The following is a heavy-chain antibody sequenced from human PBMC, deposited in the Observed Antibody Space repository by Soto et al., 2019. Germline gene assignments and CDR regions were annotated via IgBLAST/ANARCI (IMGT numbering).Heavy chain of an antibody. CDR2: IYYSGST. CDR1: GGSISCSSYY. Sequence: SETLSLTCTVSGGSISCSSYYWGWIRQPPGKGLEWIGSIYYSGSTYYNPSLKSRVTISVDTSKNQFSLKLSSVTAADTAVYYCARLGLDFWSGSPPGWFDPWGQGTLVTVS. CDR3: ARLGLDFWSGSPPGWFDP. D-gene: IGHD3-3*01. J-gene: IGHJ5*02. V-gene: IGHV4-39*01.